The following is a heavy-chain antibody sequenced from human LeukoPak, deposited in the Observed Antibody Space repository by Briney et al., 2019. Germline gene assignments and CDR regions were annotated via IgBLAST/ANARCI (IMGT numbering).Heavy chain of an antibody. V-gene: IGHV3-7*04. CDR3: ARGRSVCCDFY. J-gene: IGHJ4*02. D-gene: IGHD6-19*01. Sequence: GGSLRLSCADSGFTFSSYWMSWVRQAPGTGLEWVANIKQDGSEKYYVDSVKGRFTISRDNAKNSLYLQMNSLRAEDTAIYYCARGRSVCCDFYWGQGTLVTVSS. CDR2: IKQDGSEK. CDR1: GFTFSSYW.